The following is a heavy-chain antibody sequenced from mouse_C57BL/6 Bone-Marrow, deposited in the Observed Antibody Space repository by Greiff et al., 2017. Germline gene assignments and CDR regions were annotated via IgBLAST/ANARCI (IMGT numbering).Heavy chain of an antibody. V-gene: IGHV14-4*01. CDR1: GFNIKDDY. J-gene: IGHJ4*01. CDR2: IDPENGDT. CDR3: TTWGYYGSMDY. D-gene: IGHD1-1*01. Sequence: VQLQQSGAELVRPGASVKLSCTASGFNIKDDYMHWVKQRPEQGLEWIGWIDPENGDTEYASKFQGKATITADTSSNTAYLQLSSLTSEDTAVYYWTTWGYYGSMDYWGQGTSVTVSS.